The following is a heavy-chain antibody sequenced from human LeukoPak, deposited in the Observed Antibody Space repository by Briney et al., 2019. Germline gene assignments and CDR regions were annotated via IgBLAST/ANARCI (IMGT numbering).Heavy chain of an antibody. CDR2: VYLSGTT. V-gene: IGHV4-4*02. Sequence: SETLSLTCTVSGDSLNSLDLWSWVRQPPGKGLEWIGEVYLSGTTHSNPSVKSRVTISIDKSKNQFFLNLSSVTAADTAVYYCAGLVGRYSSGLYYYYFDYWGQGTLVTVSS. CDR1: GDSLNSLDL. J-gene: IGHJ4*02. CDR3: AGLVGRYSSGLYYYYFDY. D-gene: IGHD3-22*01.